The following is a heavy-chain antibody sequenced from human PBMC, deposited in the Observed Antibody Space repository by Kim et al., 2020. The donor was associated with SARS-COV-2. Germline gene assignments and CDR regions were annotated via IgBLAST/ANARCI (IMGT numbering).Heavy chain of an antibody. CDR2: ISGSTTYK. Sequence: GGSLRLSCAASGFTFSSYSMNWVRQAPGKGLEWVSSISGSTTYKYYADSVKGRFTISRDNAKNSLYLQMNSLRVEDTAVYYCARGGVDVWGQGTTVTVSS. D-gene: IGHD3-16*01. CDR1: GFTFSSYS. CDR3: ARGGVDV. J-gene: IGHJ6*02. V-gene: IGHV3-21*01.